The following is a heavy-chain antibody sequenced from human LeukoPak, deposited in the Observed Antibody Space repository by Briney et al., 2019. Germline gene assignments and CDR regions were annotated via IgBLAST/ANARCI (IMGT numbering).Heavy chain of an antibody. CDR3: ARDGIFGVAHYYMDV. J-gene: IGHJ6*03. CDR1: GYSISRGYY. Sequence: ETLSLTCSVSGYSISRGYYWGWIRQPPGKGLELIGSIYHSGSTYYNPSLKSRVTISVDTSKNRFSLKLSSVTAADTAVYYCARDGIFGVAHYYMDVRGKGTTVTVSS. CDR2: IYHSGST. V-gene: IGHV4-38-2*02. D-gene: IGHD3-3*01.